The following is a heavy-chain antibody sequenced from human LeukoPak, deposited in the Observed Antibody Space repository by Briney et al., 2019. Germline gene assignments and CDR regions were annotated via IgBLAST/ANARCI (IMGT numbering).Heavy chain of an antibody. CDR2: ISGSGGST. CDR3: ARDSRDSYYYVGTDS. D-gene: IGHD5-24*01. CDR1: GFTFSSYA. V-gene: IGHV3-23*01. J-gene: IGHJ4*02. Sequence: GGSLRLSCAASGFTFSSYAMSWVRQAPGKGLEWVSAISGSGGSTYYADSVKGRFTISRHSSKNTLYLEMDSLKPEDTAVYFCARDSRDSYYYVGTDSWGQGTLVTVSS.